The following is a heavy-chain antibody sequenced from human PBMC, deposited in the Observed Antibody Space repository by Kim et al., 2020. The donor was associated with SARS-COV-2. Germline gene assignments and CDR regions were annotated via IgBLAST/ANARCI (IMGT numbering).Heavy chain of an antibody. CDR2: ISWNSGSI. D-gene: IGHD2-15*01. V-gene: IGHV3-9*01. CDR3: AKGLDVPYCSGGSCYPPHYYYGMDV. CDR1: GFTFDDYA. Sequence: GGSLRLSCAASGFTFDDYAMHWVRQAPGKGLEWVSGISWNSGSIGYADSVKGRFTISRDNAKNSLYLQMNSLRAEDTALYYCAKGLDVPYCSGGSCYPPHYYYGMDVWGQGTTVTVSS. J-gene: IGHJ6*02.